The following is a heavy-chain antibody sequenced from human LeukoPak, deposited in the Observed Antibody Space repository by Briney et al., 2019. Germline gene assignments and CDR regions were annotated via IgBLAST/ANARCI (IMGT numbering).Heavy chain of an antibody. CDR1: GGSMSSYY. CDR3: ARDGSSSWSPRYYYYYMDV. Sequence: SETLSLTCTVSGGSMSSYYWSWIRQPAGKGLEWIGRIYTSGSTNYNPSLKSRVTMSVDTSKNQFSLKLSSVTAADTAVYYCARDGSSSWSPRYYYYYMDVWGKGTTVTISS. V-gene: IGHV4-4*07. D-gene: IGHD6-13*01. J-gene: IGHJ6*03. CDR2: IYTSGST.